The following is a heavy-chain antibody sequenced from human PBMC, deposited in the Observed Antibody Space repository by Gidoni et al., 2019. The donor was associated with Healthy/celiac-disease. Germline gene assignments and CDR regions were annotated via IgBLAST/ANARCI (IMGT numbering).Heavy chain of an antibody. CDR2: INHSGST. V-gene: IGHV4-34*01. CDR3: ARATYYYGSGSYFDY. Sequence: QVQLQQWGAGLLKPSETLSLTCAVYGGSFSGYYWSWIRQPPGKGLEWTGEINHSGSTNYNPSLKSRVTISVDTSKNQFSLKLSSVTAADTAVYYCARATYYYGSGSYFDYWGQGTLVTVSS. J-gene: IGHJ4*02. D-gene: IGHD3-10*01. CDR1: GGSFSGYY.